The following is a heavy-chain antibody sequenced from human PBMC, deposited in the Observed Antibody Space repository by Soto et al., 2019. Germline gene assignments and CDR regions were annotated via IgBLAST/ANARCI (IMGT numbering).Heavy chain of an antibody. V-gene: IGHV3-23*01. Sequence: EVQLLESGGDLIQPGGSLRLSCAASGFTFSSYAMSWVRQAPGKGLGWVSAISSSGGSTFYADSVKGRFTISRDNSRNTLYLQMNSLRAEDTAIYYRAKYQPMTQPRPYFDYWGQGTLVTVSS. J-gene: IGHJ4*02. CDR2: ISSSGGST. CDR1: GFTFSSYA. CDR3: AKYQPMTQPRPYFDY. D-gene: IGHD3-22*01.